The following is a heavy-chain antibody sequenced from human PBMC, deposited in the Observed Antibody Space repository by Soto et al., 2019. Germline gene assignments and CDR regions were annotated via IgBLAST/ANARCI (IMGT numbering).Heavy chain of an antibody. CDR2: IYYSGST. V-gene: IGHV4-31*03. D-gene: IGHD3-3*01. Sequence: PSETLSLTCTVSGGPISSGGYYWSWIRQHPGKGLEWIGYIYYSGSTYYNPSLKSRVTISVDTSKNQFSLKLSSVTAADTAVYYCAREGPLDFLEWLSGNYYYYGMDVWGQGTTVTVSS. CDR3: AREGPLDFLEWLSGNYYYYGMDV. J-gene: IGHJ6*02. CDR1: GGPISSGGYY.